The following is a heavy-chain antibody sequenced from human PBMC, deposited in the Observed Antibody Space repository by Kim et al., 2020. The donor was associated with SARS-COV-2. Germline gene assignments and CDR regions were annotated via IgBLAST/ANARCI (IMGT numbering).Heavy chain of an antibody. Sequence: SETLSLTCAVYGGSFSGYYWSWIRQPPGKGLEWIGEINHSGSTNYNPSLKSRVTISVDTSKNQFSLKLSSVTAADTAVYYCARGEHYYGSGSYYNVLREKSHPSSYFDYWGQGTLVTVSS. D-gene: IGHD3-10*01. CDR2: INHSGST. J-gene: IGHJ4*02. CDR1: GGSFSGYY. V-gene: IGHV4-34*01. CDR3: ARGEHYYGSGSYYNVLREKSHPSSYFDY.